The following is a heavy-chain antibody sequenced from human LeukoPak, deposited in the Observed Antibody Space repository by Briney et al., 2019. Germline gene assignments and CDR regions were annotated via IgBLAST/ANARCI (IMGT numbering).Heavy chain of an antibody. CDR1: GGTFSSYA. Sequence: SVKVSCKASGGTFSSYAISWVRQAPGQGLEWMGRIIPILGIANYAQKFQGSVTITADKSTSTAYMELSSLRSEDTAVYYCARLADKEWEHFDYWGQGTLVTVSS. D-gene: IGHD1-26*01. CDR2: IIPILGIA. CDR3: ARLADKEWEHFDY. V-gene: IGHV1-69*04. J-gene: IGHJ4*02.